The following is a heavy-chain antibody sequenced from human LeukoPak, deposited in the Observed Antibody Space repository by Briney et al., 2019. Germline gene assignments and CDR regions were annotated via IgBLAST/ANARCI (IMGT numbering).Heavy chain of an antibody. V-gene: IGHV3-30-3*01. D-gene: IGHD2-2*01. CDR1: GFTFSSYA. CDR2: ISYDGSNK. J-gene: IGHJ4*02. Sequence: PGGSLRLSCAASGFTFSSYAMHWVRQAPGKGLEWVAVISYDGSNKYYADSVKGRFTISRDNSKNTLYLQMNSLRAEDTAVYYCARSCSSTSCLIDYWGQGTLVTVSS. CDR3: ARSCSSTSCLIDY.